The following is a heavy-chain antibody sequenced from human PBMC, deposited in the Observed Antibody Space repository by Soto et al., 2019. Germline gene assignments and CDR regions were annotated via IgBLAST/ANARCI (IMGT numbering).Heavy chain of an antibody. CDR1: GGSFSAYY. J-gene: IGHJ6*02. CDR2: INHSGST. D-gene: IGHD3-22*01. V-gene: IGHV4-34*01. CDR3: ARGSTYYYDRRSYGMDV. Sequence: TSETLSLTCVVYGGSFSAYYYSWIRQPPGKGLEWIGEINHSGSTNYNPSLKSRVTISIDTSRSQFSLKLSSVTAADTAVYYCARGSTYYYDRRSYGMDVWGQGTTVTVSS.